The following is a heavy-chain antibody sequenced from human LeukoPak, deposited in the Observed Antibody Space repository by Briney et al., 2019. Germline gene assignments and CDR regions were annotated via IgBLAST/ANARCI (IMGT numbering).Heavy chain of an antibody. CDR1: AYTLTQLS. V-gene: IGHV1-24*01. Sequence: ASVKVSCKVSAYTLTQLSMHWVRQAPGKGLEWMGGVDPEDGEIIYAQKFQGRVTMTEDTSTDTAYMELSSLRSEDTAVYYCAIDVGELLTYWGLGTLVTVSS. CDR3: AIDVGELLTY. CDR2: VDPEDGEI. D-gene: IGHD1-26*01. J-gene: IGHJ4*02.